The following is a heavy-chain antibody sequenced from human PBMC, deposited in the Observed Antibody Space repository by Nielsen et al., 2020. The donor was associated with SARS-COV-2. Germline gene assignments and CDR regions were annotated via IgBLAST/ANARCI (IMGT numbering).Heavy chain of an antibody. J-gene: IGHJ4*02. D-gene: IGHD6-19*01. CDR2: IEHNGIT. V-gene: IGHV4-34*01. CDR3: ARGSDEGLAL. Sequence: SETLSLTCAVYGGSFSGHYWSWIRQAPGKGLEWIGQIEHNGITKYGPSLKSRVTMSVDTSKNQFSLKVNSATAADTAVYYCARGSDEGLALWGQGTLVTVSS. CDR1: GGSFSGHY.